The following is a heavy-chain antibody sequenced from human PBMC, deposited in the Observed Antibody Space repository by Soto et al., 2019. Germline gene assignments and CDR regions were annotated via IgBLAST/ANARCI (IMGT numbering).Heavy chain of an antibody. J-gene: IGHJ6*02. D-gene: IGHD1-1*01. CDR2: IITFFGAA. V-gene: IGHV1-69*13. CDR3: ARGGKERFRGSGMDV. Sequence: ASVKVSCKASGGRFTTYAFNWMRQAPGQGLEWLGGIITFFGAAMYAQKFQGRVTITADELTTPAYMELSGLRSEDTAVYYCARGGKERFRGSGMDVWGQGTTVTVSS. CDR1: GGRFTTYA.